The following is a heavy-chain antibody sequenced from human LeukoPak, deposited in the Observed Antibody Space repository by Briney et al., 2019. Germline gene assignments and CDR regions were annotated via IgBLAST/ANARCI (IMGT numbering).Heavy chain of an antibody. CDR2: ISGTGGST. CDR3: AKDGMYSSSSSYYFDY. Sequence: GGSLRLSCAASGFTFSSYGMSWDRQAPGKGLEWVSAISGTGGSTYYADSVKGRFTISRDNSKNTLYLQMNSLRAEDTAVYYCAKDGMYSSSSSYYFDYWGQGTLVTVSS. V-gene: IGHV3-23*01. CDR1: GFTFSSYG. D-gene: IGHD6-6*01. J-gene: IGHJ4*02.